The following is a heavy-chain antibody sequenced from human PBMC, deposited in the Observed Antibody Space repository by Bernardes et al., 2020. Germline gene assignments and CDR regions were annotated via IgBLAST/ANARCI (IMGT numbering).Heavy chain of an antibody. J-gene: IGHJ6*02. CDR1: GFTFSSYD. CDR3: ARRGFREGYYYGMDV. V-gene: IGHV3-13*01. CDR2: IGTAGDT. D-gene: IGHD3-10*01. Sequence: GGSLRLSCAASGFTFSSYDMHWVRQATGKGLEWVSAIGTAGDTYYPGSVKGRFTISRENAKNSLYLQMNSLRAGDTAVYYCARRGFREGYYYGMDVWGQGTTVTVSS.